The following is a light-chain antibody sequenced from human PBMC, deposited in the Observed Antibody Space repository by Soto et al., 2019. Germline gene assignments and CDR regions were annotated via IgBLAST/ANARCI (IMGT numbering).Light chain of an antibody. CDR3: QQYDHPPYT. J-gene: IGKJ2*01. CDR1: QSISTW. Sequence: DIQMTQSPSTVSESVGDAVTITCRASQSISTWLAWYQQKPGKAPNLLIYDASTLESGGPSGFSGSGSGTEFTLTISSLQPEDTATYYCQQYDHPPYTFGQGTKLEIK. CDR2: DAS. V-gene: IGKV1-5*01.